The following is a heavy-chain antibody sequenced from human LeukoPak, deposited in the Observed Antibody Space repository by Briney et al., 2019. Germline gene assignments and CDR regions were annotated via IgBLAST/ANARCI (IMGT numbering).Heavy chain of an antibody. J-gene: IGHJ4*02. CDR3: AKDHGDIVVVAAATAPDY. D-gene: IGHD2-2*01. V-gene: IGHV3-33*06. Sequence: GGSLRLSCAASGFTFSSYGMHWVRQAPGKGLEWVAVIWYDGSNKYYADSVKGRFTISRDNSKNTLYLQMNSLRAEDTAVYYCAKDHGDIVVVAAATAPDYWGQGTVVTVSS. CDR2: IWYDGSNK. CDR1: GFTFSSYG.